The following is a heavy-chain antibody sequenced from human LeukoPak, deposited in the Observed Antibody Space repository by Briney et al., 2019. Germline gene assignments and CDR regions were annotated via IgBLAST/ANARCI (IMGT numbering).Heavy chain of an antibody. D-gene: IGHD6-25*01. CDR3: ARWGSELPDDAFDI. V-gene: IGHV3-21*01. J-gene: IGHJ3*02. CDR1: GFTLSYYG. CDR2: ISSSSSFI. Sequence: GGSLRLSCVASGFTLSYYGMNWVRQAPGEGLEWVSSISSSSSFIYSADSVKGRFTISRDNAKNSLYLQMNSLRAKDTAVYYCARWGSELPDDAFDIWGQGTMVTVSS.